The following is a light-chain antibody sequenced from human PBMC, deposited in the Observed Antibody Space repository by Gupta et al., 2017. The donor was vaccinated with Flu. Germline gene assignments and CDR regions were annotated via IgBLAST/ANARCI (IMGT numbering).Light chain of an antibody. CDR1: DVGAYNY. V-gene: IGLV2-14*01. CDR2: AVS. Sequence: DVGAYNYVSSYQHHPGKAPKLIIYAVSNRPSGVSNRFSGSKSGNTASLTISGLQAEDEADYYCSSYTSGSASIVVFGGGTKLTVL. J-gene: IGLJ2*01. CDR3: SSYTSGSASIVV.